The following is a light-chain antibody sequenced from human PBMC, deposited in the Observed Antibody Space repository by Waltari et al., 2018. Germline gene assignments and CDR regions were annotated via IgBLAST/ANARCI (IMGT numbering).Light chain of an antibody. Sequence: DIVMTQSPLSLPVTPGEPASISCRSSQSLLHSNGNNYVDWYLQKPGQSPQLLIYLGSNRASGVPDRCSGSGSGTDCTLKITRVEAEDVGVYYCMQSLQTPYTFGQGTKLEIK. J-gene: IGKJ2*01. V-gene: IGKV2-28*01. CDR3: MQSLQTPYT. CDR1: QSLLHSNGNNY. CDR2: LGS.